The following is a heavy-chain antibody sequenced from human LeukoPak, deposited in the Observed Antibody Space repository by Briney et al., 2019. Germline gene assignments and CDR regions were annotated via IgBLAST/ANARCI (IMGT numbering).Heavy chain of an antibody. CDR1: GFTVSSNY. D-gene: IGHD3-10*01. CDR3: ARWLYGSGSRRFDY. CDR2: IYSGGST. J-gene: IGHJ4*02. V-gene: IGHV3-53*01. Sequence: GGSLRLSCAASGFTVSSNYMSWVRQAPGKGLEWVSVIYSGGSTYYADSVKGRFTISRDNSKNTLYLQMNSLRAEDTAVYYCARWLYGSGSRRFDYWGQGTLVTVSP.